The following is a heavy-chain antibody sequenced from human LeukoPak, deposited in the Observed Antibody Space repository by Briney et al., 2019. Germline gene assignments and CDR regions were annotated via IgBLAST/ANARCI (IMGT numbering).Heavy chain of an antibody. V-gene: IGHV3-73*01. J-gene: IGHJ4*02. Sequence: GGSLRLSCAASGFTFSASPMHWVRQASGKGLEWVGRITGTHATAYSATVKGRFTISRDDSKYTTYLQMNSLETEDTAVYYCTREGSGATSCYTNDYWGQGTLVTVSS. CDR1: GFTFSASP. D-gene: IGHD2-2*02. CDR3: TREGSGATSCYTNDY. CDR2: ITGTHAT.